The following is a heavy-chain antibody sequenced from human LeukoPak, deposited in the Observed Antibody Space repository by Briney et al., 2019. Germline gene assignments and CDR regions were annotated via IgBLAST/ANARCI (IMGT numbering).Heavy chain of an antibody. J-gene: IGHJ4*02. CDR1: GYSFTSYW. CDR3: ASRRRDGYGQYYFDY. V-gene: IGHV5-51*01. D-gene: IGHD5-24*01. Sequence: PGESLKISCKGSGYSFTSYWIGWVRQMPGKGLEWMGIIYPGDSDTRYSPSFQGQVTISADKSISTAYLQWSSLKASDTAMYYCASRRRDGYGQYYFDYWGQGTLVTVSS. CDR2: IYPGDSDT.